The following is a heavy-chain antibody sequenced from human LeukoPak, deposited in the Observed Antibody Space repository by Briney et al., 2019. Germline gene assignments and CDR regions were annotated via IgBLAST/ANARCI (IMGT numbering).Heavy chain of an antibody. Sequence: GGSLRLSCAASGFTFSSYAMHWVRQAPGKGLEWVAVISYDGSNKYYADSVKGRFTISRDNSKNTLYLQMNSLRAEDTAVYYCARSLTLYYFDYWGQGTLVTVSS. CDR3: ARSLTLYYFDY. CDR1: GFTFSSYA. V-gene: IGHV3-30-3*01. CDR2: ISYDGSNK. J-gene: IGHJ4*02.